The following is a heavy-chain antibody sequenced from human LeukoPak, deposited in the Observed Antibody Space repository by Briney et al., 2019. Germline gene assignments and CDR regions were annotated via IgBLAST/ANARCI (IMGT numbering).Heavy chain of an antibody. CDR2: ISGSGGST. D-gene: IGHD3-22*01. CDR1: GFTFSSYG. J-gene: IGHJ3*02. V-gene: IGHV3-23*01. CDR3: AKLRHYYDSSGYYTASGAFDI. Sequence: GGSLRLSCAASGFTFSSYGMSWVRQAPGKGLEWVSAISGSGGSTYNADSVKGRFTISRDNSKNTLYLQMNSLRAEDTAVYYCAKLRHYYDSSGYYTASGAFDIWGLGTMVTVSS.